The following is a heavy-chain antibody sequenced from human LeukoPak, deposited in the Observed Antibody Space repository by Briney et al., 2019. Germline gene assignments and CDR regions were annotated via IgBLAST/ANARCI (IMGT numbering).Heavy chain of an antibody. CDR3: TRDLILEYGDYDSY. D-gene: IGHD4-17*01. CDR1: GFTFSQYN. V-gene: IGHV3-49*03. J-gene: IGHJ4*02. Sequence: PGGSLRLSCTASGFTFSQYNMNWFRQAPGKGLEWVGFIRSKAYGGTTEYAASVKGRFTISRDDSKSIAYLQMYSLKTEDTAVYYCTRDLILEYGDYDSYWGQGTLVTVSS. CDR2: IRSKAYGGTT.